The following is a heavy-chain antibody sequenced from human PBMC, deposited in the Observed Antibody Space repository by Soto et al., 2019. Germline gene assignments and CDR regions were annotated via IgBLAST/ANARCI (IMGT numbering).Heavy chain of an antibody. J-gene: IGHJ6*02. CDR3: ARGVGGGYYDSSGYYPGGYYYYGMDV. Sequence: GDSVKASCRASGCTFTGYGISWVGQAPEQGLEWMGWISAYNGNTNYAQKLQGRVTMTTDTSTSTAYMELRSLRSDDTAVYYCARGVGGGYYDSSGYYPGGYYYYGMDVWGQGTTVTVSS. D-gene: IGHD3-22*01. V-gene: IGHV1-18*01. CDR2: ISAYNGNT. CDR1: GCTFTGYG.